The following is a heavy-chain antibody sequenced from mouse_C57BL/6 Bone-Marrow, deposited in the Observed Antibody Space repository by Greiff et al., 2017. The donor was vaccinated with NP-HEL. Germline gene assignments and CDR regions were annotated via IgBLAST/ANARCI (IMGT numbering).Heavy chain of an antibody. D-gene: IGHD2-4*01. CDR3: ARRNDYGPYFDY. CDR2: INPSSGYT. Sequence: HVKQSGAAPAPPFSSFNLSFKASGYTFTSYWMHWVKQRPGQGLEWIGYINPSSGYTKYNQKFKDKATLTADKSSSTAYMQLSSLTYEDSAVYYCARRNDYGPYFDYWGQGTTLTVSS. CDR1: GYTFTSYW. V-gene: IGHV1-7*01. J-gene: IGHJ2*01.